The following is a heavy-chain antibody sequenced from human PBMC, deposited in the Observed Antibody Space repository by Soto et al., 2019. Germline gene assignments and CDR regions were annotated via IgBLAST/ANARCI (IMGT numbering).Heavy chain of an antibody. CDR1: GHSISADY. V-gene: IGHV4-4*07. CDR2: VDASGNT. CDR3: ARDVGGSVVPHWFDP. J-gene: IGHJ5*02. D-gene: IGHD3-22*01. Sequence: QVQLQESGPGLVKASETLSLSCTVSGHSISADYWNWIRQPAGKRLEWVGRVDASGNTNYNPSLKNRVTMSVDTSKNQFFLKVRSVTAADTAMYFCARDVGGSVVPHWFDPWGQGALVTVSS.